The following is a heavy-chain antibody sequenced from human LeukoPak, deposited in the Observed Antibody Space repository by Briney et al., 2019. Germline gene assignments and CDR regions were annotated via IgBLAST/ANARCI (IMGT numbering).Heavy chain of an antibody. V-gene: IGHV4-59*02. CDR2: IYYSGTT. CDR1: GGSVSYYY. D-gene: IGHD4-17*01. J-gene: IGHJ6*02. CDR3: AREDPQTTVPEGMDV. Sequence: SETLSLTCTVSGGSVSYYYWSWIRQSPGKGLEWIGYIYYSGTTNYNPSLKSRVTISVDTSKNQFSLQLRSVTAADTAVYYRAREDPQTTVPEGMDVWGQGTTVTVSS.